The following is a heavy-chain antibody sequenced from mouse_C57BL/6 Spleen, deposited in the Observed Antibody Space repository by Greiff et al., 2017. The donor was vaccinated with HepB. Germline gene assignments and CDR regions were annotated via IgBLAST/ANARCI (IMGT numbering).Heavy chain of an antibody. D-gene: IGHD1-1*01. CDR1: GYTFTSYW. Sequence: VQLQQSGAELVRPGTSVKLSCKASGYTFTSYWMHWVKQRPGQGLEWIGVIDPSDSYTNYNQKFKGKATLTVDTYSSTAYMQHISLTTEDSSVYYGASDYYVSSDGYFDVWGTGTTVTVSS. V-gene: IGHV1-59*01. CDR2: IDPSDSYT. J-gene: IGHJ1*03. CDR3: ASDYYVSSDGYFDV.